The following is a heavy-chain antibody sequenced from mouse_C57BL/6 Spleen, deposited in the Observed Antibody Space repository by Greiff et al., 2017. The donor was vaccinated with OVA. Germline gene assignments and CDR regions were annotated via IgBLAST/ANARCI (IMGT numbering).Heavy chain of an antibody. CDR1: GYTFTSYG. J-gene: IGHJ4*01. V-gene: IGHV1-81*01. Sequence: VQLQQSGAELARPGASVKLSCTASGYTFTSYGIRWVKQRTGQGLEWIGEIYPRSGNTYYNEKFKGKATLTADKSSSTAYMELRSLTSEDSAVYFCARDGDGEDYAMDYWGQGTSVTVSS. CDR2: IYPRSGNT. CDR3: ARDGDGEDYAMDY. D-gene: IGHD3-3*01.